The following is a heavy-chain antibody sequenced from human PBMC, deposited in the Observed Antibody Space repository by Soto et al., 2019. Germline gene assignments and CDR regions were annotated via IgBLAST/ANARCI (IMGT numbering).Heavy chain of an antibody. J-gene: IGHJ4*02. CDR1: GGSISSYY. CDR2: ISYSGST. CDR3: ARGRGDTASAWYY. V-gene: IGHV4-59*01. D-gene: IGHD5-18*01. Sequence: VQLQESGPGLVRPSETVSLTCTVSGGSISSYYWSWIRQSPGKGLEWIGYISYSGSTKYNPSLKIRVTISVDTSKNQFSLKLSSVTAADTAVYYCARGRGDTASAWYYWGQGTLVTVSS.